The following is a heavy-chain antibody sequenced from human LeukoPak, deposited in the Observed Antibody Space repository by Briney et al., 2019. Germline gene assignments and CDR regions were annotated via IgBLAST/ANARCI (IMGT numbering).Heavy chain of an antibody. CDR1: GFTFSSYA. CDR2: ISYDGSNK. Sequence: GRSLRLSCAASGFTFSSYAMHWVRQAPGKGLEWVAVISYDGSNKYYADSVKGRFTISRDNSKNTLYLQMNSLRAEDTAVYYCAREGLYSYGPFDYWGQGTQVTVSS. J-gene: IGHJ4*02. D-gene: IGHD5-18*01. CDR3: AREGLYSYGPFDY. V-gene: IGHV3-30*04.